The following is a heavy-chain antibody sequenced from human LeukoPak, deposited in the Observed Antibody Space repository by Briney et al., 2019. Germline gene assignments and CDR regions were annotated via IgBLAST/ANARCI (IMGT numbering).Heavy chain of an antibody. D-gene: IGHD6-19*01. CDR3: ARGDLSSGWYYFDY. CDR2: ISAYNGNT. V-gene: IGHV1-18*01. CDR1: GYTFTSNG. J-gene: IGHJ4*02. Sequence: ASVKVSCKASGYTFTSNGISWVRQAPGQGLEWMGWISAYNGNTNYAQKLQGRVTMTTDTSTSTAYMELRSLRSDDTAVYYCARGDLSSGWYYFDYWGQGTLVTVSS.